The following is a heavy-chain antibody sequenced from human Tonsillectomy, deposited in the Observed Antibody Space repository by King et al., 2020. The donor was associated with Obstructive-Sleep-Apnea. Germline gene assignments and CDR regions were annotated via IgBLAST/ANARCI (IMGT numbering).Heavy chain of an antibody. J-gene: IGHJ3*02. CDR1: GFTFSSYG. D-gene: IGHD3-22*01. CDR2: IRYGGSIK. Sequence: VQLVESGGGVVQPGGSLRLSCAASGFTFSSYGMHWVRQAPGKGLEWVAFIRYGGSIKYYADSVKGRFTISRDNSKNTLSLQMNSLRPEDTAVYYCAKEGYYDSSGMGADAFDIWGQGAMVTVSS. CDR3: AKEGYYDSSGMGADAFDI. V-gene: IGHV3-30*02.